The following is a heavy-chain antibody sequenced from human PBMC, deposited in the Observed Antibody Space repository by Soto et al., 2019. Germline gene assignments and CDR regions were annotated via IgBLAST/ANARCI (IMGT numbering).Heavy chain of an antibody. Sequence: SEPVSLSCTFSGLSVSSSSYYWGWMRQAPGKGLEWIGSIYYSGSTYYNPSLKSRVTISVDTSKNLFSLKLRSVTAADTSVYYCAKGGSGSYSNPFDIWGQGTMVT. CDR1: GLSVSSSSYY. D-gene: IGHD3-10*01. V-gene: IGHV4-39*01. CDR3: AKGGSGSYSNPFDI. CDR2: IYYSGST. J-gene: IGHJ3*02.